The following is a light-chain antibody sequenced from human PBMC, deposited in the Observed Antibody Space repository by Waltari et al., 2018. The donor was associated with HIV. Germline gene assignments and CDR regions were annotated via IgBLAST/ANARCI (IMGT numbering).Light chain of an antibody. Sequence: DIQMTQSPPSLSASVVDRVTFTCRASENVITYLNWFQQKPGKAPQLLIFGTSTLYSGVPSRFSGSGSGTDFTLFISGLQPEDFATYYCQQTYRTPFTFGQGAKLEIK. CDR2: GTS. CDR3: QQTYRTPFT. V-gene: IGKV1-39*01. J-gene: IGKJ2*01. CDR1: ENVITY.